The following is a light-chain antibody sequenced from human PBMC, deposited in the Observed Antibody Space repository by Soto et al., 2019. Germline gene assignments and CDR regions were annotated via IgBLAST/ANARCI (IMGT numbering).Light chain of an antibody. CDR1: QSVSSWY. V-gene: IGKV3-20*01. Sequence: EIVLTQSPGTLSLSPGERATLSCRASQSVSSWYLAWYQQKPGQAPRLLIYDASSRATGIPDRFSGSGSGTDFTLTISRLEPEDFAVYYCQQYNYSPTTFGQGTNVDIK. CDR2: DAS. CDR3: QQYNYSPTT. J-gene: IGKJ1*01.